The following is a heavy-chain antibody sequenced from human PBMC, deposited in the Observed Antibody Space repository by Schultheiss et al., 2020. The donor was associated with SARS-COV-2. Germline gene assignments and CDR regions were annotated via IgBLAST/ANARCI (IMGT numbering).Heavy chain of an antibody. V-gene: IGHV3-7*01. D-gene: IGHD7-27*01. Sequence: GGSLRLSCAASGFTFSSYWMSLVRQAPGKGLEWVANIKQDGSEKYYVDSVKGRFTISRDNAKNSLYLQMNSLRAEDTAVYYCASAGDSDAFDIWGQGTMVTVSS. CDR1: GFTFSSYW. CDR2: IKQDGSEK. CDR3: ASAGDSDAFDI. J-gene: IGHJ3*02.